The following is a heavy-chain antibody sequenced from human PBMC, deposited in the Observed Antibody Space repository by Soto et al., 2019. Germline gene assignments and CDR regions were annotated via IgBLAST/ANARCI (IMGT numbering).Heavy chain of an antibody. CDR1: GFTFSLYG. CDR2: IWDDGRRK. Sequence: GGSLRHSCAASGFTFSLYGMHWVRQAPGKGLEWVAAIWDDGRRKDYADSVKDRLFISRDNSKNTLYLQLDSLRPEDTAVYYCATWQGSLNFHYWGQGTLVTVSS. V-gene: IGHV3-33*01. CDR3: ATWQGSLNFHY. J-gene: IGHJ4*02.